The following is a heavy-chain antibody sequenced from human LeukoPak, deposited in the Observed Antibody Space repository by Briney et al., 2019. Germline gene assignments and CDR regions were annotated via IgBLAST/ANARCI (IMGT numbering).Heavy chain of an antibody. CDR2: IFYSGST. D-gene: IGHD6-13*01. Sequence: SKTLSLTCTVSSGSISTSNYYWGWVRQPPGKALEWIGNIFYSGSTYYSPSLKSRVTISLDTSRNQFSLKLNSVTAADTAVYYCARGHPWSYSSSWYGYWGQGTLVTVSS. CDR1: SGSISTSNYY. V-gene: IGHV4-39*07. J-gene: IGHJ4*02. CDR3: ARGHPWSYSSSWYGY.